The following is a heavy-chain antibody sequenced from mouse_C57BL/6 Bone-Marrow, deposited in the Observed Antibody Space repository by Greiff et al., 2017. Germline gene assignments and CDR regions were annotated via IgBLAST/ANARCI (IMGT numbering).Heavy chain of an antibody. J-gene: IGHJ4*01. CDR3: ARKEEYYYGSSYNYAMDY. CDR1: GYTFTSYW. CDR2: IDPSDSYT. Sequence: QVQLQQPGAELVRPGTSVKLSCKASGYTFTSYWMLWVKQRPGQGLEWIGVIDPSDSYTNYNQKFKGKATLTVDTSSSTAYMQLSSLTSEDSAVYYCARKEEYYYGSSYNYAMDYWGQGTSVTVSS. V-gene: IGHV1-59*01. D-gene: IGHD1-1*01.